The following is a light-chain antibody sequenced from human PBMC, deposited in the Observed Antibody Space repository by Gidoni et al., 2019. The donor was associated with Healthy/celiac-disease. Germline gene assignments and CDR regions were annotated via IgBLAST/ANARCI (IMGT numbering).Light chain of an antibody. V-gene: IGLV1-44*01. CDR1: SSNIGSTP. J-gene: IGLJ1*01. Sequence: QSVLTQPPSASGTPGQRVTISCSGSSSNIGSTPVTWYQQLPGTAPKLLIFGNNQRPSGVPDRFSGSKSGTSASLAISGLQSEDEADYYCAAWDDSLNGQVFGTGTKVTVL. CDR2: GNN. CDR3: AAWDDSLNGQV.